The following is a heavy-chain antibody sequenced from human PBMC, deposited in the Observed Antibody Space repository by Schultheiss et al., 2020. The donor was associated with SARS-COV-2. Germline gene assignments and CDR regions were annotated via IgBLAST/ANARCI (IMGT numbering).Heavy chain of an antibody. J-gene: IGHJ4*02. D-gene: IGHD4-17*01. CDR3: AKEGLGTTVTTQG. V-gene: IGHV3-7*01. Sequence: GESLKISCAASGFTLGDFWMNWVRQPPGKGLECVAKIKQDGSEKYFLDSVRGRFSVSRDNAQNSLFLQLTRLRVEDTAVYYCAKEGLGTTVTTQGWGQGTLVTVSS. CDR2: IKQDGSEK. CDR1: GFTLGDFW.